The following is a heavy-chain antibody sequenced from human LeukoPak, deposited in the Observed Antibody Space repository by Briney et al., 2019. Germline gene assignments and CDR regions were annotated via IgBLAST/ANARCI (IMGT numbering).Heavy chain of an antibody. V-gene: IGHV4-4*07. J-gene: IGHJ4*02. D-gene: IGHD6-19*01. CDR1: GGSISTYY. CDR2: IQPSGGT. CDR3: ARDEGSGWYNY. Sequence: SETLSLTCTVSGGSISTYYWNWIRQPAGKGLEWIGRIQPSGGTNYSPSLKSRITVSVDTSKNQFSLKLTSVTAADTAVYFCARDEGSGWYNYWGQGTLVTVSS.